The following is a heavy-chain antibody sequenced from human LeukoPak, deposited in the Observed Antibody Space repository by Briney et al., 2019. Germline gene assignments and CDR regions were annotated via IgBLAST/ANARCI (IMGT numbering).Heavy chain of an antibody. CDR1: GFIFSNYW. CDR3: ARGDGYHLY. Sequence: GGSLRLSCLASGFIFSNYWMSWVRQAPGKGLEWVANIKQDGREKYYVDSVKGRFTISRDSAKNSLSLQMNSLRAEDTAVYYCARGDGYHLYWGQGTLVTVSS. D-gene: IGHD5-24*01. J-gene: IGHJ4*02. V-gene: IGHV3-7*05. CDR2: IKQDGREK.